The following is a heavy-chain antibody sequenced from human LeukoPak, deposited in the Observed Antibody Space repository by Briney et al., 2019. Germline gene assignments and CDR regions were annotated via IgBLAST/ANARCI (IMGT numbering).Heavy chain of an antibody. J-gene: IGHJ1*01. CDR2: FDSEDGET. Sequence: ASVKVSCKVSGYTLTELSMHWVRQAPGKGLEWMGGFDSEDGETIYAQKFQGRVTMTEDTSTDTAYMELSSLRSEDTAVYYCATDGSGSYYPVRPFQHWGQGTLVTVSS. D-gene: IGHD3-10*01. CDR1: GYTLTELS. CDR3: ATDGSGSYYPVRPFQH. V-gene: IGHV1-24*01.